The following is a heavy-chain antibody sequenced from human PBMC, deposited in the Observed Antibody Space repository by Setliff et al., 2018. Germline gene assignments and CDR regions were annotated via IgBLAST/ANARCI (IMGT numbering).Heavy chain of an antibody. V-gene: IGHV1-46*02. D-gene: IGHD6-13*01. CDR2: INPGGGSA. CDR3: ARGGMAAANRKGVFEY. CDR1: GDTFNTYT. Sequence: GASVKVSCKASGDTFNTYTLSWVRQAPGQGLEWMGIINPGGGSASYAGKFQGRVTMTRDTSTSTFYMEVNILRSDDTAVYYCARGGMAAANRKGVFEYWGQGTLVTVSS. J-gene: IGHJ4*02.